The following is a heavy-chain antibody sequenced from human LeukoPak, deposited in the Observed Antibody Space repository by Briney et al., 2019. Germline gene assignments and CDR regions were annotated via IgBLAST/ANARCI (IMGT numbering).Heavy chain of an antibody. Sequence: WGSLRLSCPVSGFTFSSYAMSWVRQAPGRGLEWVSVISTSGESAYYADSVKGRFTISRDNSKNTLYLQMNSLRAEDTAVYYCAKDRGSGYHYFDYWGQGTLVTVSS. J-gene: IGHJ4*02. CDR1: GFTFSSYA. CDR3: AKDRGSGYHYFDY. V-gene: IGHV3-23*01. CDR2: ISTSGESA. D-gene: IGHD3-22*01.